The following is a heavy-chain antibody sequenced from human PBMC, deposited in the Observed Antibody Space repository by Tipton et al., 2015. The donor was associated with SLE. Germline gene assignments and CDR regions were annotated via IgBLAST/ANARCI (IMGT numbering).Heavy chain of an antibody. CDR1: GYTFTGYY. V-gene: IGHV1-2*02. D-gene: IGHD3-22*01. J-gene: IGHJ4*02. CDR2: INPNSGGT. Sequence: QLVQSGAEVKKPGASVKVSCKASGYTFTGYYMHWVRQAPGQGLEWMGWINPNSGGTNYAQKFQGRVTMTRDTSISTAYMELSRLRSDDTAAYYCARDKPRSSSGYYDYWGQGTLVTVSS. CDR3: ARDKPRSSSGYYDY.